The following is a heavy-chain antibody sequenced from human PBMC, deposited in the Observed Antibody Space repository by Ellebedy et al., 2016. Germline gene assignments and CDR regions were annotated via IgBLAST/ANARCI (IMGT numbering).Heavy chain of an antibody. D-gene: IGHD6-13*01. J-gene: IGHJ5*02. Sequence: ASVKVSCXASGYTFTAYYIHWVRQAPGQGLEWMGWINPHSGGTNSAQKFQGRVTMTRDTSISTAYMELSKLRSDDTAVYYCTRFSSTWYWFDPWGQGTLVTVS. CDR2: INPHSGGT. CDR3: TRFSSTWYWFDP. CDR1: GYTFTAYY. V-gene: IGHV1-2*02.